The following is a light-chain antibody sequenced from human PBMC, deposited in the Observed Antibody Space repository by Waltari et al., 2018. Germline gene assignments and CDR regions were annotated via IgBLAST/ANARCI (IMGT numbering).Light chain of an antibody. CDR2: EVS. V-gene: IGLV2-8*01. J-gene: IGLJ2*01. CDR1: SSDVGGYNY. Sequence: QSALTQPPSASGSPGQSVTISCPGTSSDVGGYNYVSWYQEHPGKAPKLIIYEVSKRPSGVSDRFSGSKSGDTASLTVSGLQAEDEADYYCSSYAGSNNLVFGGGTKLTVL. CDR3: SSYAGSNNLV.